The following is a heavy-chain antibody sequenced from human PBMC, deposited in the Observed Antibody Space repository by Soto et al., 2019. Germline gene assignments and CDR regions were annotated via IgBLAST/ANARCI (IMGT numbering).Heavy chain of an antibody. CDR3: ARESEDLTSNFDY. V-gene: IGHV3-21*06. Sequence: AGGSLRLPCAASGFTFTRYSMNWVRQAPGKGLEWVSSISSTTNYIYYGDSMKGRFTISRDNAKNSLYLEMNSLRAEDTAVYYCARESEDLTSNFDYWGQGTLVTVSS. CDR1: GFTFTRYS. CDR2: ISSTTNYI. J-gene: IGHJ4*02.